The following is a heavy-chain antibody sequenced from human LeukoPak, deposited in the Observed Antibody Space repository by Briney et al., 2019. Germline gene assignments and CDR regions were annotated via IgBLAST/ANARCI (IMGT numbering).Heavy chain of an antibody. D-gene: IGHD6-19*01. Sequence: GGSLRLSCAASGFTFSSYSMNWVRQAPGKGLEWVSSISTSSNYIYYTDSVKGRFTISRDNAKTSLYLQMNSLRAEDTAVYYCARDVYSNGWYDYDYWGQGTLVTVSS. CDR3: ARDVYSNGWYDYDY. V-gene: IGHV3-21*01. CDR2: ISTSSNYI. J-gene: IGHJ4*02. CDR1: GFTFSSYS.